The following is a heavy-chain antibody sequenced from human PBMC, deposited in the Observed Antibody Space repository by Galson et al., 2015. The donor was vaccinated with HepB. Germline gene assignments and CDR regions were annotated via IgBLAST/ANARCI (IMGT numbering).Heavy chain of an antibody. V-gene: IGHV1-69*13. D-gene: IGHD1-26*01. J-gene: IGHJ3*02. CDR2: IIPIFGTA. CDR3: ARDSEGASRAFDI. CDR1: GGTLSSYA. Sequence: SAKFSCKASGGTLSSYALSWVRQAPGQGLEWMGGIIPIFGTANYAQKFQGRVTITADESTSTAYMELSSLRSEDTAVYYCARDSEGASRAFDIWGQGTMVTVSS.